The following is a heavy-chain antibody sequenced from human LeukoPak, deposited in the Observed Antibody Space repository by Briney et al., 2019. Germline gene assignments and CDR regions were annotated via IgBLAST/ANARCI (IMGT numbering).Heavy chain of an antibody. V-gene: IGHV4-59*01. CDR1: GGSISSYY. CDR3: ARDRAYYYDSSGYLYGMDV. D-gene: IGHD3-22*01. Sequence: PSETLSLTCTVSGGSISSYYWSWIRQPPGKGLEWIGYIYYSGSTNYNPSLKSRVTISVDTSKNQFSLKLSYVTAADTAVYYCARDRAYYYDSSGYLYGMDVWGQGTTVTVSS. CDR2: IYYSGST. J-gene: IGHJ6*02.